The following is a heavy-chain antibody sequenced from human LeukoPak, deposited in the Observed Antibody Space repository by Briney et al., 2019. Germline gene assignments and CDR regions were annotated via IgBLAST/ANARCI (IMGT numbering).Heavy chain of an antibody. J-gene: IGHJ4*02. CDR3: ARRGGSGIRGDYYFDY. Sequence: GSLRLSCAASGFTFSTYSMNWVRQTPGKGLEWIGSIDYSGSIYYNPSLRSRVTISADTSQNQFSLKLSSVTAADTAVYYCARRGGSGIRGDYYFDYWGQGTLVTVSS. D-gene: IGHD3-10*01. CDR2: IDYSGSI. CDR1: GFTFSTYSMN. V-gene: IGHV4-39*01.